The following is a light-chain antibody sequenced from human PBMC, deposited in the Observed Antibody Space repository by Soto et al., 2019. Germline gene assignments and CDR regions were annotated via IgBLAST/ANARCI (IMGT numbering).Light chain of an antibody. V-gene: IGKV1-39*01. CDR2: AAS. J-gene: IGKJ4*01. CDR1: QSISSY. Sequence: DIQMTQSPSSLSASVGDRVTITCRASQSISSYLNWYQQKPGKAPKLLIYAASSLQSGVPSRFSGSGYGTEFNLTISSLQPDDFATYYCQQYNTYPLTFGGGTKVDIK. CDR3: QQYNTYPLT.